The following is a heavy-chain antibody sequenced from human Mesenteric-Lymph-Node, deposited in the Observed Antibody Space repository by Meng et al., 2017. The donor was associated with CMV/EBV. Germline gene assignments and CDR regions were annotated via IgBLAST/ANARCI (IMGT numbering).Heavy chain of an antibody. Sequence: SGSTFTGYYMHWVRQAPGQGLVWMGWINPNSGGTNYAQKFQSRVTMTRDTSISTAYMELSRLRSDDTAVYYCARVLYSSSWYSWFDPWGQGTLVTVSS. V-gene: IGHV1-2*02. CDR2: INPNSGGT. CDR1: GSTFTGYY. CDR3: ARVLYSSSWYSWFDP. D-gene: IGHD6-13*01. J-gene: IGHJ5*02.